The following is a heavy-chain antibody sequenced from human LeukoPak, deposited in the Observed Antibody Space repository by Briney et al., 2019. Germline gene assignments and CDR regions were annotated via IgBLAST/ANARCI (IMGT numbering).Heavy chain of an antibody. V-gene: IGHV3-48*03. CDR1: GFSFSVYE. CDR3: ARTNPVYGDYDY. D-gene: IGHD4-17*01. J-gene: IGHJ4*02. Sequence: GGSLRISCAASGFSFSVYEMHWVRQAPGKGLEWISDISSSGTTTYYADSVKGRFTISGDISRNTLLLQMNNLRADDTAVHYCARTNPVYGDYDYWGQGTLVTVSS. CDR2: ISSSGTTT.